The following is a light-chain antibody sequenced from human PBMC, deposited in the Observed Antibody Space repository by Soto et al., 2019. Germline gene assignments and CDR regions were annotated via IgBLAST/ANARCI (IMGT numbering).Light chain of an antibody. CDR2: EES. Sequence: DIHSTQSPSSLSASVGDRVTITCRASQAITNNLAWYQQKPGNPPKLLIYEESTLHSGVPSRFSGSGSGTEFTLTISSLQPDDFATYYCQHYNSYSEAFGQGTKVDIK. V-gene: IGKV1-9*01. CDR3: QHYNSYSEA. J-gene: IGKJ1*01. CDR1: QAITNN.